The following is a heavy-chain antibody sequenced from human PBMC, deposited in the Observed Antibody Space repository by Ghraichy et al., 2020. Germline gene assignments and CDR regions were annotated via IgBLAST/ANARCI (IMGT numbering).Heavy chain of an antibody. CDR1: GFTFSSYG. CDR3: ARVSSYSGYDYHDAFDI. Sequence: GGSLRLSCAASGFTFSSYGMHWVRQAPGKGLEWVAVIWYDGSNKYYADSVKGRFTISRDNSKNTLYLQMNSLRAEDTAVYYCARVSSYSGYDYHDAFDIWGQGTMVTVSS. D-gene: IGHD5-12*01. J-gene: IGHJ3*02. CDR2: IWYDGSNK. V-gene: IGHV3-33*01.